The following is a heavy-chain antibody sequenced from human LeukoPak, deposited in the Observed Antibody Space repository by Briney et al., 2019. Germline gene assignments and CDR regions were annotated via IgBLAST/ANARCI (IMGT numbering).Heavy chain of an antibody. D-gene: IGHD2-2*02. CDR2: ITDSGFTT. Sequence: GGSLRLXCAASGFTFSSYAMSWVRQAPGKGLEWVSGITDSGFTTFYANSVKGRFTISRDNSKYTLYLQMNSLRAEDTAVYYCANAGFCSSTTCYNPFDHWGQGTLVTVSS. J-gene: IGHJ4*02. CDR3: ANAGFCSSTTCYNPFDH. V-gene: IGHV3-23*01. CDR1: GFTFSSYA.